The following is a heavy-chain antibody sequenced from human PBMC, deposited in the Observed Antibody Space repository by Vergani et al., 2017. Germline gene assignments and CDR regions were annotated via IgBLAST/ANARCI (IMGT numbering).Heavy chain of an antibody. V-gene: IGHV3-53*01. CDR1: GFTVSSNY. D-gene: IGHD3-3*01. Sequence: EVQLVESGGGLIQPGGSLRLSCAASGFTVSSNYMSWVRQAPGKGLEWVSVIYSGGSTYYADSVKGRFTISRDNSKNTLYLQMNSLRAEDTAVYYCARESYDFWSGYYRPVDYWGLGTLVTVSS. CDR2: IYSGGST. J-gene: IGHJ4*02. CDR3: ARESYDFWSGYYRPVDY.